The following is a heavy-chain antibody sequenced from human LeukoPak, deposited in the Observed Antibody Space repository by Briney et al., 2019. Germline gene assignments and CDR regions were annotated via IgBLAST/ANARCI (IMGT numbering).Heavy chain of an antibody. J-gene: IGHJ4*02. CDR3: ASQGY. CDR2: IFYSGTT. Sequence: SETLSLTCTVSGGSMSGHYWSWIRQPPGKRLEWIGYIFYSGTTDYNPSLKSRVTISVDTSKNQFSLKLRSVTAADTAVYYRASQGYWGQGTLVTVSS. V-gene: IGHV4-59*11. CDR1: GGSMSGHY.